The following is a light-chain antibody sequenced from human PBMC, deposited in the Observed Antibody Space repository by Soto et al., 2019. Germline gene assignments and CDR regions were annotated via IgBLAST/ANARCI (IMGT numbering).Light chain of an antibody. Sequence: DIQMTQSPSTLSASVGDRVTITCRASQSIGNWLAWFQQKPGKAPKLLIYKASILESGVPSRFDGSASGTEFTLTISSLQPDDFATYYCQQYNTFPTYTFGQGTKLEI. CDR3: QQYNTFPTYT. CDR1: QSIGNW. V-gene: IGKV1-5*03. J-gene: IGKJ2*01. CDR2: KAS.